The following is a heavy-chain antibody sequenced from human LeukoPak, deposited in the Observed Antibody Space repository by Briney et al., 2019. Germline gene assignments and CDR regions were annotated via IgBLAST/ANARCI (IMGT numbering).Heavy chain of an antibody. CDR3: ARDVWTGVAVSDY. V-gene: IGHV3-7*01. Sequence: PGGSLRLSCVASGFTFSSYWMTWVRQAPGKGLEWLANIKEDGSIQYYLDSVRGRFTFSRDNAKTSVYLQLNSLRADDTAVYYCARDVWTGVAVSDYWGRGTLVTVSS. CDR2: IKEDGSIQ. D-gene: IGHD6-19*01. J-gene: IGHJ4*02. CDR1: GFTFSSYW.